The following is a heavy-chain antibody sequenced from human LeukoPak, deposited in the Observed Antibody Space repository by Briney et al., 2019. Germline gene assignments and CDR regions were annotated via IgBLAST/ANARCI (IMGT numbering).Heavy chain of an antibody. CDR2: IYYSGST. D-gene: IGHD3-22*01. CDR1: GGSISSSSSY. V-gene: IGHV4-39*01. J-gene: IGHJ3*02. CDR3: ARRLLQFQYYYDSSAPPHAFDI. Sequence: SETLSLTCTVSGGSISSSSSYWGWIRQPPGKGLEWIGSIYYSGSTYYNPSLKSRVTISVDTSKNQFSLKLSSVTAADTAVYYCARRLLQFQYYYDSSAPPHAFDIWGQGTMVTVSS.